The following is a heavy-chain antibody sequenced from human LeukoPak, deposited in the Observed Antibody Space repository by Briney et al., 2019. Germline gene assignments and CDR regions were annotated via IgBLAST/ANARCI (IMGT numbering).Heavy chain of an antibody. CDR2: IYSGGSI. D-gene: IGHD6-19*01. J-gene: IGHJ4*02. CDR1: AFTVSNNY. Sequence: GGSLILSCAASAFTVSNNYMRLGRQAPGEGLEWVSVIYSGGSIYYHECVKGRFTISKHNCNITLYLLMSRLRAEDTAVYYGARVVQWGPWREYYFDYWGQGTMVTVSS. V-gene: IGHV3-53*04. CDR3: ARVVQWGPWREYYFDY.